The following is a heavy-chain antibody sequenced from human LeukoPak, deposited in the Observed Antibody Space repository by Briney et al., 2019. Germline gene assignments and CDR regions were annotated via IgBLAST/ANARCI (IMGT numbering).Heavy chain of an antibody. V-gene: IGHV3-48*01. Sequence: GGSLRLSCAASGFTFSSYSMNWVRQAPGKGLEWVSYISSSSSTIYYADSVKGRFTISRDNSKNTLYLQMISLRADDTAVYYCARQVGPDYWGQGTLVSVSS. CDR3: ARQVGPDY. J-gene: IGHJ4*02. CDR2: ISSSSSTI. CDR1: GFTFSSYS. D-gene: IGHD1-26*01.